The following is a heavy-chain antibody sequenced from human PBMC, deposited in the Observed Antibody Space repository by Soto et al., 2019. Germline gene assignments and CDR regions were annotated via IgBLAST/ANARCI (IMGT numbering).Heavy chain of an antibody. J-gene: IGHJ6*02. CDR2: ISGSGSST. CDR3: AKLDQVLIGVYYYNYGMDV. V-gene: IGHV3-23*01. Sequence: EVQLLESGGGLVQPGGSLRLSCAASGFTFSSYAMSWVRQAPGKGLEWVSGISGSGSSTYYADSVKGRFTISRDNSKNTLYLQMNSLRAEYTAVYYSAKLDQVLIGVYYYNYGMDVWGQGTTVTVSS. CDR1: GFTFSSYA.